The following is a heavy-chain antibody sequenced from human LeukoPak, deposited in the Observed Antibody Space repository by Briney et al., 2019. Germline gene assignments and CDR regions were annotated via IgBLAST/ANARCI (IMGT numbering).Heavy chain of an antibody. CDR1: GXSISSGDYY. CDR3: ARKVYNGYAPFDY. CDR2: IYYSRST. J-gene: IGHJ4*02. Sequence: PSQTLSLTCTVSGXSISSGDYYWSWIRQPPGKGLELIGYIYYSRSTYYNPSLKSRVTISVDTSKNQFSLKLSSVTAADTAVYYCARKVYNGYAPFDYWGQGTLVTVSS. D-gene: IGHD5-12*01. V-gene: IGHV4-30-4*01.